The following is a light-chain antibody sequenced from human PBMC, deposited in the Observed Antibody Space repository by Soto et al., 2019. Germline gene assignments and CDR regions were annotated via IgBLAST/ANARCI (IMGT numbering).Light chain of an antibody. CDR1: QSVGSSY. CDR3: QQSCSSPFT. J-gene: IGKJ4*01. Sequence: EIVLTQSPGTLPLSPGERATLSCRASQSVGSSYLAWYQQKPGQAPRLLIYGASNRATGIPDRFSGSGSGADFTLTISRLEPEDFSKYFCQQSCSSPFTFGGGTKVEIK. V-gene: IGKV3-20*01. CDR2: GAS.